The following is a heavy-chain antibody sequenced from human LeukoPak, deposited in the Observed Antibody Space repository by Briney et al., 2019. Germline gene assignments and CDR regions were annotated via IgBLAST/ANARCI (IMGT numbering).Heavy chain of an antibody. D-gene: IGHD2-15*01. CDR1: GFSFSDYW. CDR2: INSDATRP. CDR3: TREKREAGSGDHQTDAFDI. V-gene: IGHV3-74*01. J-gene: IGHJ3*02. Sequence: GGSLRLSCAASGFSFSDYWMHWVRQAPGKGLVWVSRINSDATRPSYADSVKGRFTISRDNAKNTLYLQMNSLRAEDTALYYCTREKREAGSGDHQTDAFDIWGQGTMVSVSS.